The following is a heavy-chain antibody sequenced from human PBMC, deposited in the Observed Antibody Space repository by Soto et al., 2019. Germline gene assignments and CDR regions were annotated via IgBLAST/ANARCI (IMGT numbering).Heavy chain of an antibody. CDR2: ISYDGSNK. V-gene: IGHV3-30*18. Sequence: PGGSLRLSCAASGFTFCSYGMHWVRQAPGKGLEWVAVISYDGSNKYYADSVKGRFTISRDNSKNTLYLQMNSLRAEDTAVYYCAKELEVAARGITMVRGGPDEYWGQGTLVTVS. J-gene: IGHJ4*02. D-gene: IGHD3-10*01. CDR3: AKELEVAARGITMVRGGPDEY. CDR1: GFTFCSYG.